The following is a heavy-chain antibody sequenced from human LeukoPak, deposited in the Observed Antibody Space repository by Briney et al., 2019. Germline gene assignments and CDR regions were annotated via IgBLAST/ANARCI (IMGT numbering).Heavy chain of an antibody. J-gene: IGHJ5*02. V-gene: IGHV4-34*01. Sequence: PSETLPLTCAVYGGSFSGYYWSWIRQPPGKGLEWIGEINHSGSTNYNPSLKSRVTISVDTSKNQFSLKLSSVTAADTAVYYCARVISTVTTDWFDPWGQGTLVTVSS. CDR2: INHSGST. D-gene: IGHD4-17*01. CDR1: GGSFSGYY. CDR3: ARVISTVTTDWFDP.